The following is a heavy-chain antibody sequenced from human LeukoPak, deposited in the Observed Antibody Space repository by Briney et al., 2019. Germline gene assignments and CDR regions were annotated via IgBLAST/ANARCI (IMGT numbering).Heavy chain of an antibody. V-gene: IGHV4-34*01. Sequence: SETLSLTCAVYGGSFSGYYWSWIRQPPGKGLEWIGEINHSGSTNYNPSLKSRVTISVDTSKNQFSLKLSSVTAADTAVYYCARDGGISSGYYFKIRGRSFDYWGQGTLVTVSS. D-gene: IGHD3-22*01. CDR1: GGSFSGYY. CDR2: INHSGST. CDR3: ARDGGISSGYYFKIRGRSFDY. J-gene: IGHJ4*02.